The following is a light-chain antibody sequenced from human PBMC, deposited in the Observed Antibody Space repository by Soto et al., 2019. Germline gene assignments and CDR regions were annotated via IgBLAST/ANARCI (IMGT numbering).Light chain of an antibody. CDR1: QNINNY. V-gene: IGKV1-33*01. J-gene: IGKJ5*01. CDR3: LQHNSYPIT. Sequence: IPMTPSASSRSASIGDRVTITCQASQNINNYLDWYQQKPGRAPKLLIYDASNLEAGVPSRFRGSGSGTEFTLTISSLQPEDFATYYCLQHNSYPITFGQGTRV. CDR2: DAS.